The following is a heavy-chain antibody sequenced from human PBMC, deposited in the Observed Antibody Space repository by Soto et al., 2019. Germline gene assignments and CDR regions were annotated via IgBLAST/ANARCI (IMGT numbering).Heavy chain of an antibody. J-gene: IGHJ6*02. V-gene: IGHV1-18*01. D-gene: IGHD5-12*01. CDR2: ISSYNGDT. CDR3: ATEGVAPYYYYGMDV. Sequence: GASVAVCCAASGYTFTRSGSSWVRQAPGQGPEWMGWISSYNGDTNYAQTFQGRVTMTTDTSTSTAYMELRSLRSDDTAVYYCATEGVAPYYYYGMDVWGQGTPVTVSS. CDR1: GYTFTRSG.